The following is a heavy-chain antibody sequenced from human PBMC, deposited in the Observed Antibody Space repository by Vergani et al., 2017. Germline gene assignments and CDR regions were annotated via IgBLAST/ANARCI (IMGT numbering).Heavy chain of an antibody. CDR3: TTQRGYSGYDSGYYYYYGMDV. D-gene: IGHD5-12*01. V-gene: IGHV3-15*01. CDR2: IKSKTDGGTT. J-gene: IGHJ6*04. CDR1: GFTFSNAW. Sequence: EVQLVESGGGLVKPGGSLRLSCAASGFTFSNAWMSWVRQAPGKGLEWVGRIKSKTDGGTTDYAAPVKGRFTISRDDSKNTLYLQMNSLKTEDTAVYYCTTQRGYSGYDSGYYYYYGMDVWGKGP.